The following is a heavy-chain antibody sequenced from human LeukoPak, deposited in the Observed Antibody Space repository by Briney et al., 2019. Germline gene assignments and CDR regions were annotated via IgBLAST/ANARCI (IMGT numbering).Heavy chain of an antibody. CDR3: ARSARLMKGVVEVTALDD. J-gene: IGHJ4*02. V-gene: IGHV3-48*03. Sequence: GGSLRLSCAASGFTFDDYAMNWVRRAPGKGLEWILYLSSSGSAFSYADSVKGRFTIARDNAKNSVYLEMNSLRADDTAVYYCARSARLMKGVVEVTALDDWGQGTLVTVSS. D-gene: IGHD3-3*01. CDR2: LSSSGSAF. CDR1: GFTFDDYA.